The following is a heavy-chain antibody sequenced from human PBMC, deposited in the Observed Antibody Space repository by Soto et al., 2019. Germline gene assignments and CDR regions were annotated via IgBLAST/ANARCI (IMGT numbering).Heavy chain of an antibody. D-gene: IGHD3-3*01. J-gene: IGHJ4*02. Sequence: SETRSLTCTVSGGSISSGDYYWSWIRQPPGKGLEWIGYIYYSGSTYYNPSLKSRVTISVDTSKNQFSLKLRSVTAADTAVYYCDSVLRFLECLDYWGQGTLVT. CDR2: IYYSGST. CDR1: GGSISSGDYY. V-gene: IGHV4-30-4*01. CDR3: DSVLRFLECLDY.